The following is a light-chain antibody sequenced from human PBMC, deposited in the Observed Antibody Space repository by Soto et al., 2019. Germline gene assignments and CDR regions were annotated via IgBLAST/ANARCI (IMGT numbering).Light chain of an antibody. CDR2: DIF. CDR1: QSVGSD. J-gene: IGKJ4*01. Sequence: EIVMTQSPATLSVSPGEKATLSCRASQSVGSDLAWYQQKPGQAPRLVIYDIFTRATGVSTRISGSGSGTEFTLTISSLQSEDFAVYYCQQYNSWPLTFGRGTKVDIK. CDR3: QQYNSWPLT. V-gene: IGKV3D-15*01.